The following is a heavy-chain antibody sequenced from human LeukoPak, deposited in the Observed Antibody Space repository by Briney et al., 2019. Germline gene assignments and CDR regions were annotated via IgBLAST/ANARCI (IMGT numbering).Heavy chain of an antibody. CDR1: GYTFTGYY. CDR2: INPSGSST. J-gene: IGHJ6*03. D-gene: IGHD5-12*01. V-gene: IGHV1-46*01. Sequence: ASVKVSCKASGYTFTGYYMHWVRQAPGQGLEWMGLINPSGSSTLYAQKFQGRVTMTRDTSISTVYMELSRLRSDDTAVFYCARGVVDIVVTTEYYYYYYMDVWGKGTTVTVSS. CDR3: ARGVVDIVVTTEYYYYYYMDV.